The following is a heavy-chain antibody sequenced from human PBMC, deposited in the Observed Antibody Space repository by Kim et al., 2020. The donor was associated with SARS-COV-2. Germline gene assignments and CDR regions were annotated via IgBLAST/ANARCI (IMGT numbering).Heavy chain of an antibody. J-gene: IGHJ4*02. CDR2: DKT. V-gene: IGHV3-66*01. CDR3: ATNLAAAGVV. D-gene: IGHD6-13*01. Sequence: DKTYYVGTVKGRLTNSRDNSKNTLYLQMSSLRVEDTAVYYCATNLAAAGVVWGQGTLVTVSS.